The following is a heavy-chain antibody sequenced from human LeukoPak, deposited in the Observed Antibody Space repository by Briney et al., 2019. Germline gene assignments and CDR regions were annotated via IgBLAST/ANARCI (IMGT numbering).Heavy chain of an antibody. J-gene: IGHJ6*03. CDR3: AKDRSRSYYYYYMDV. CDR2: ISWDGGST. V-gene: IGHV3-43*01. Sequence: PGGSLRLSCAASGFTFDDYTMHWVRQAPGKGLEWVSLISWDGGSTYYADSVKGRFTISRDNSKNSLYLQMNSLRTEDTALYYCAKDRSRSYYYYYMDVWGKGTTVTVSS. CDR1: GFTFDDYT.